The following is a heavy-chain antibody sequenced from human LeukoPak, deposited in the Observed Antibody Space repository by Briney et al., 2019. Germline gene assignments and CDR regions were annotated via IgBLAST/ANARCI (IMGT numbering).Heavy chain of an antibody. V-gene: IGHV1-2*02. CDR3: ARDYPTDYYGSGSYYNGVDY. CDR2: INPNSGGT. J-gene: IGHJ4*02. Sequence: ASVKVSCKASGYTFTGYYMHWVRQAPGQGLEWMGWINPNSGGTNYAQKFQGRVTMTRDTSISTAYMELSRLRSDDTAVYYCARDYPTDYYGSGSYYNGVDYWGQGTLVTVSS. CDR1: GYTFTGYY. D-gene: IGHD3-10*01.